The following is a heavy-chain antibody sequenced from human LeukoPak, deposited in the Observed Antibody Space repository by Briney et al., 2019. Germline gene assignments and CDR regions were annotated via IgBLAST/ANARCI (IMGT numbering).Heavy chain of an antibody. D-gene: IGHD3-10*01. J-gene: IGHJ5*02. V-gene: IGHV1-69*05. CDR1: GGTFSSYA. Sequence: ASVKVSCKASGGTFSSYAISWVRQAPGQGLEWRGRIIPIFGTANYAQKFQGRVTTTTDETPSTAYIELSSLRSESTAVYDCEKTERRGGRNNWFDRWGQGTLVTVSS. CDR3: EKTERRGGRNNWFDR. CDR2: IIPIFGTA.